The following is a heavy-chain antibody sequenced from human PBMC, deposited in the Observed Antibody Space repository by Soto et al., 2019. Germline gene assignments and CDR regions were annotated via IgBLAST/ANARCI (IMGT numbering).Heavy chain of an antibody. CDR2: LYWDDDK. J-gene: IGHJ4*02. CDR3: AHRTAWHYFDY. Sequence: QITLKESGPALVKPTQTLTLTCTFSGFSHNTRGVGVGWIRQPPGKALEWLAVLYWDDDKWYSPSLKSRLTITKETSKNQVVLTMTNMDPVDTATYYCAHRTAWHYFDYWGQGTLVTVSS. D-gene: IGHD2-21*02. V-gene: IGHV2-5*02. CDR1: GFSHNTRGVG.